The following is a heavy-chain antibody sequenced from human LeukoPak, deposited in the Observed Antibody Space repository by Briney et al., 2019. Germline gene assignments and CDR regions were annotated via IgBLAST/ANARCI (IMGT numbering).Heavy chain of an antibody. D-gene: IGHD3-22*01. CDR2: ISSSSSYI. J-gene: IGHJ4*02. V-gene: IGHV3-21*01. CDR1: GFTFSSYS. CDR3: ARVYDSSGSSIGY. Sequence: GGSLRLSCAASGFTFSSYSMSWVRQAPGKGLEWVSSISSSSSYIYYADSVKGRFTISRDNAKYSQYLQMNSLRAEDTAVYYCARVYDSSGSSIGYWGQGTLVTVSS.